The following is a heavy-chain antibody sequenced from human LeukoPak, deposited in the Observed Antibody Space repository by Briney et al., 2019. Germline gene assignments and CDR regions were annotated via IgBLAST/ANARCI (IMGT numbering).Heavy chain of an antibody. CDR3: ARGISAYGGNSAFDY. V-gene: IGHV3-23*01. D-gene: IGHD4-23*01. CDR2: ISGSGGST. Sequence: HPGGSLRLSCAASGFTFSSYAMSWVRQAPGKGLEWVSAISGSGGSTYYADSVKGRFTISRDNSKNTLYLQMNSLRAEDTAVYYCARGISAYGGNSAFDYWGQGTLVTVSS. CDR1: GFTFSSYA. J-gene: IGHJ4*02.